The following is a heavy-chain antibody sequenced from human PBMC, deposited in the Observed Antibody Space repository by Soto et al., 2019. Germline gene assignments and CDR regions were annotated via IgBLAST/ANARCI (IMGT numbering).Heavy chain of an antibody. Sequence: QVQLVQSGAEVKKPGSPVKVSCKASGGTFSSYAISWVRQAPGQGLEWMGGILPIFGTANYARKFQGRVTIPADRSTRTAYMELSSLRSEDTAVYYCARASTLTVHCGSVSCPRMDVWGQGTTVTVSS. J-gene: IGHJ6*02. V-gene: IGHV1-69*06. D-gene: IGHD2-2*01. CDR1: GGTFSSYA. CDR3: ARASTLTVHCGSVSCPRMDV. CDR2: ILPIFGTA.